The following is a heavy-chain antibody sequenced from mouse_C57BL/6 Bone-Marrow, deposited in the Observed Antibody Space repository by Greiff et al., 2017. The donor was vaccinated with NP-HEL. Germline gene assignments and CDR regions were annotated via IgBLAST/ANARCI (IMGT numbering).Heavy chain of an antibody. J-gene: IGHJ1*03. CDR2: INSDGSST. CDR3: AKYGSSFHWYFDV. V-gene: IGHV5-16*01. CDR1: GFTFSDYY. D-gene: IGHD1-1*01. Sequence: DVHLVESEGGLVQPGSSMKLSCTASGFTFSDYYMAWVRQVPEKGLEWVANINSDGSSTYYLDSLKSRFIISRDNAKNILYLQMSSLKSEDTATYYCAKYGSSFHWYFDVWGTGTTVTVSA.